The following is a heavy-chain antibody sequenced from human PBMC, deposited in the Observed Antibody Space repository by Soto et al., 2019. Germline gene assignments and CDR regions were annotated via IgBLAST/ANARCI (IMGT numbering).Heavy chain of an antibody. J-gene: IGHJ5*02. CDR1: GGSFSGYY. Sequence: SETLSLTCAVYGGSFSGYYLSWIRQPPGKGLEWIGEINHSGSTNYNPSLKSRVTISVDTSKNQFSLKLSSVTAADTAVYYCARVNIVVVPAAKWNWFDPWGQGTLVTVSS. CDR2: INHSGST. V-gene: IGHV4-34*01. D-gene: IGHD2-2*01. CDR3: ARVNIVVVPAAKWNWFDP.